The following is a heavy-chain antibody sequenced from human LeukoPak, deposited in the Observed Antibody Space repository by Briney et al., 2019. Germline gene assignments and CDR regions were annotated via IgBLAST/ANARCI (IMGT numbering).Heavy chain of an antibody. CDR3: ARVMSGYEYFDY. CDR2: VSSSSSTI. V-gene: IGHV3-48*02. Sequence: GGSLRLSCAASGFTFSSYSMNWVRQAPGKGLEWVSYVSSSSSTIYYADPVKGRFTISRDNAKNSLYLQMNSLRDEDTAVYYCARVMSGYEYFDYWGQGTLVTVSS. J-gene: IGHJ4*02. D-gene: IGHD5-12*01. CDR1: GFTFSSYS.